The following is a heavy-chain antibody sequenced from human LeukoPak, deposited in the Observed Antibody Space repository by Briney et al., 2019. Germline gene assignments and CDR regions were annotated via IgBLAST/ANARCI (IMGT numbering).Heavy chain of an antibody. J-gene: IGHJ4*02. D-gene: IGHD3-10*01. CDR3: ARQKVVRGIIGNPIDY. CDR2: IFHSGST. V-gene: IGHV4-39*01. CDR1: GDSVSSNDYY. Sequence: SETLSLTCTVSGDSVSSNDYYWGWIRQPPGKGLDWIASIFHSGSTYYNPSLKSRVTISVDTSKDQFSLKLSSVTAIDTAVYYCARQKVVRGIIGNPIDYWGQGTLVTVSS.